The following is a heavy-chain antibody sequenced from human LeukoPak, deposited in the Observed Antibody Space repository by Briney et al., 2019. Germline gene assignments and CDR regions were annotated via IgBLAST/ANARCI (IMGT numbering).Heavy chain of an antibody. CDR3: AKDKYSPFDY. Sequence: GGSLRLSCAASGFTFSSYGMHWIRQAPGKGLEGVAFIRYDGSIKYYADSVKGRFTISRDNSKDTLYVQMNSLRAEDTAVYYCAKDKYSPFDYWGQGTLVTVSS. CDR1: GFTFSSYG. D-gene: IGHD5-18*01. J-gene: IGHJ4*02. V-gene: IGHV3-30*02. CDR2: IRYDGSIK.